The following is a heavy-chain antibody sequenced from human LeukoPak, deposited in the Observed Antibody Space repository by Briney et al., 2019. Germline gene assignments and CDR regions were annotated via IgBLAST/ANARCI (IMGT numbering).Heavy chain of an antibody. V-gene: IGHV3-74*01. CDR1: GFTFSSYW. J-gene: IGHJ4*02. CDR2: INSDGSST. D-gene: IGHD6-19*01. CDR3: ARDRGGSGPTTTDQ. Sequence: PGGSLGLSCAASGFTFSSYWMHWVRQAPGKGLVWVSRINSDGSSTIYADSVKGRFTTSRDNAKNTLYLQMNSLRAEDTAVYYCARDRGGSGPTTTDQWGQGTLVTVSS.